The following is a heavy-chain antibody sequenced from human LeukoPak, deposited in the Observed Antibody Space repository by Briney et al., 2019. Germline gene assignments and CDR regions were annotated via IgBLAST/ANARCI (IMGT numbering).Heavy chain of an antibody. J-gene: IGHJ4*02. V-gene: IGHV4-31*03. CDR3: ARRSAYYDILTATPSYYFDY. CDR1: GGSISSGGYY. D-gene: IGHD3-9*01. CDR2: IYYSGST. Sequence: SETLSLTCTVSGGSISSGGYYWSWIRQHPGKGLEWIGYIYYSGSTYYNPSLKSRVTISVDTSKNQFSLKLSSVTAADTAVYYCARRSAYYDILTATPSYYFDYWGQGTLVTVSS.